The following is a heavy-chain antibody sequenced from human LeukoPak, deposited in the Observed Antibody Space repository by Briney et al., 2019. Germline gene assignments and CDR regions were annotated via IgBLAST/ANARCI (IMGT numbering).Heavy chain of an antibody. D-gene: IGHD3-22*01. J-gene: IGHJ1*01. CDR1: GYTFSCYY. CDR2: INPNSGGT. Sequence: GASVKVSCKASGYTFSCYYLHWVRQAPRQGLEWMGWINPNSGGTNSAQKFQGRDTMTRDTSIITAYMELSRLRSDDTAVYFCARGYYDSSDYEYFQHWGQGTLVTVSS. CDR3: ARGYYDSSDYEYFQH. V-gene: IGHV1-2*02.